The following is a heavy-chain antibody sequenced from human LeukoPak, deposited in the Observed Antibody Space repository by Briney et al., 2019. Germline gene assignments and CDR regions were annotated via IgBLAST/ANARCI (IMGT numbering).Heavy chain of an antibody. Sequence: ASVTFSCKASGYTFTSYAMHWVRQAPGQRLEWMEWINAGNGNTKYSQKFQGRVTITRDTSASTAYMELSSLRSEDTAVYYCARSVRGVTYYYFDYWGQGTLVTVSS. V-gene: IGHV1-3*01. J-gene: IGHJ4*02. CDR1: GYTFTSYA. CDR3: ARSVRGVTYYYFDY. CDR2: INAGNGNT. D-gene: IGHD3-10*01.